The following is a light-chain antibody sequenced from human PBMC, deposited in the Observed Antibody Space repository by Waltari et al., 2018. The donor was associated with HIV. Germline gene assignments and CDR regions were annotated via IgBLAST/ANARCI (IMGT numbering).Light chain of an antibody. CDR2: EGS. Sequence: QSALTQPASVSGSPGQSITISCTGTSSDVGSYNLVSWYQQHPGKAPKHMIYEGSKRPSGVSNRFSGSKSGNTASLTISGLQAEDEADYYCCSYAGSSTLDWVFGGGTKLTVL. J-gene: IGLJ3*02. V-gene: IGLV2-23*01. CDR3: CSYAGSSTLDWV. CDR1: SSDVGSYNL.